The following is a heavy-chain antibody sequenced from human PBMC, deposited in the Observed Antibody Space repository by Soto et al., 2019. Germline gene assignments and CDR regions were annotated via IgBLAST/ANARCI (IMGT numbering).Heavy chain of an antibody. D-gene: IGHD3-10*01. CDR3: ARVWFGELFSFYFDY. CDR1: GGSISSGGYY. V-gene: IGHV4-31*03. Sequence: QVQLQESGPGLVKPSQTLSLTCTVSGGSISSGGYYWSWIRQHPGKGLEWIGYIYYSGSTYYNPALKSRVTISVATSKNQFSLKLSSVTAADTAVYYCARVWFGELFSFYFDYWGQGTLVTVSS. J-gene: IGHJ4*02. CDR2: IYYSGST.